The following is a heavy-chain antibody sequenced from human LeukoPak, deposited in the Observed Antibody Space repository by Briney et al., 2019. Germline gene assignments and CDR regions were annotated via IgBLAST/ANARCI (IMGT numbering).Heavy chain of an antibody. CDR3: ARKVRYAVATIRYYYYMDV. V-gene: IGHV4-34*01. CDR2: INHSGST. D-gene: IGHD5-12*01. CDR1: GGSISSYY. Sequence: SETLSLTCTVSGGSISSYYWSWIRQPPGKGLEWIGEINHSGSTSYNPSLKSRVTISVDTSKNQFSLKLSSVTAADTAVYYCARKVRYAVATIRYYYYMDVWGKGTTVTVSS. J-gene: IGHJ6*03.